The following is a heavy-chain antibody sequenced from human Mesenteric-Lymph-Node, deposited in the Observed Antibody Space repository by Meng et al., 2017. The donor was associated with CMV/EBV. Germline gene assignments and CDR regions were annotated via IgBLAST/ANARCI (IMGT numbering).Heavy chain of an antibody. D-gene: IGHD1-1*01. Sequence: SETLSLTCTVSGGSISSSSYYWGWIRQPPGKGLEWIGSIYYSGSTYYSPSLKSRVTISVDTSKNQFSLKVSSVTPTDTAVYYCTRAPSAMESDYWGQGTLVTVSS. CDR3: TRAPSAMESDY. V-gene: IGHV4-39*07. J-gene: IGHJ4*02. CDR2: IYYSGST. CDR1: GGSISSSSYY.